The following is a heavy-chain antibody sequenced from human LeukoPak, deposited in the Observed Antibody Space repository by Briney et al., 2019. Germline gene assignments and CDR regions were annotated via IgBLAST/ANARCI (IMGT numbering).Heavy chain of an antibody. D-gene: IGHD1-26*01. V-gene: IGHV3-7*03. Sequence: GGSLRLSCAASGFTFSSYWMSWVRQAPGKGLEWVANIKEDGSEEYHVDSVKGRFTISRDNAKNSLYLQKNNLRVEDTAVYYCARDRGQVGLFDYWGQGTLVTVSS. CDR3: ARDRGQVGLFDY. CDR2: IKEDGSEE. J-gene: IGHJ4*02. CDR1: GFTFSSYW.